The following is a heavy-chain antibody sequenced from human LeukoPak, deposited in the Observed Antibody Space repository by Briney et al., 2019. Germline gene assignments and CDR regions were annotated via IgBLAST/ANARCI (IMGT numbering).Heavy chain of an antibody. CDR1: GGSISSGSYY. J-gene: IGHJ4*02. CDR3: ARAEGGSRFPGFDY. CDR2: IYYSGRT. V-gene: IGHV4-61*01. Sequence: SETLSLTCTVSGGSISSGSYYWSWIRQPPGKGLEWIGHIYYSGRTNYNPSLESRVTISVDTSKNQISLKLRSVTAADTAVYYCARAEGGSRFPGFDYWGQGALVTVSS. D-gene: IGHD3-3*01.